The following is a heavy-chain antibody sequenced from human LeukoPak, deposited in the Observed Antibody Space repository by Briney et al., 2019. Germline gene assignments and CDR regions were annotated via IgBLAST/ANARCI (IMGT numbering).Heavy chain of an antibody. D-gene: IGHD3-10*01. Sequence: GGSLRLSCAASGFTVSNYAVHWVRPAPGKGLEWVAVISYDGNHIYYADSVKGRFTISRDNSKNPLYLQMNSLGSEDTAVYYCARDNIAGSGSSDWGQGTLVTVSS. V-gene: IGHV3-30-3*01. CDR3: ARDNIAGSGSSD. CDR2: ISYDGNHI. J-gene: IGHJ4*02. CDR1: GFTVSNYA.